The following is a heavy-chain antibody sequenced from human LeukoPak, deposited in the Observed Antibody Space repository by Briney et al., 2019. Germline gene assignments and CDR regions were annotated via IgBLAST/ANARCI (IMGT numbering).Heavy chain of an antibody. CDR1: GYTFTGYY. D-gene: IGHD2-8*01. Sequence: GASVKVSCKASGYTFTGYYLHWVRQAPGQGLEWMGWLNPKTGGTRYAQKFQGRVTMTRDTSISTVNMELSRLTSDDTAVYYCAREEACLNSVCPIDAWGQGTLVTVSS. CDR2: LNPKTGGT. CDR3: AREEACLNSVCPIDA. V-gene: IGHV1-2*02. J-gene: IGHJ5*02.